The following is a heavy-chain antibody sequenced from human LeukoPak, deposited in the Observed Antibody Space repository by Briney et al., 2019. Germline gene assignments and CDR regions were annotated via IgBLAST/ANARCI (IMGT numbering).Heavy chain of an antibody. J-gene: IGHJ4*02. CDR1: GFIVSSNY. Sequence: GGSLRLSCVVSGFIVSSNYMSWVRQAPGKGLEWVSVIYSGGSTYYADSVKGRFTISRDNSKNTLYLQMNSLRAEDTAVYYCASGIVGATGQDWGQGTLVTVSS. V-gene: IGHV3-53*01. CDR3: ASGIVGATGQD. CDR2: IYSGGST. D-gene: IGHD1-26*01.